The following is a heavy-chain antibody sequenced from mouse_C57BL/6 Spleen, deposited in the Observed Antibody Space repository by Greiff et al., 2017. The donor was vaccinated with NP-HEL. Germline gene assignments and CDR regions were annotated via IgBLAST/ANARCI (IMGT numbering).Heavy chain of an antibody. CDR1: GYTFSSYG. Sequence: VQLQQSGAELARPGASVKLSCKASGYTFSSYGISWVKQRTGQGLEWIGEIYPRSGNTYYNEKFKGKATLTADKSSSTAYMELRSLTSEDSAVYFCARRDWLFAYWGQGTLVTVSA. V-gene: IGHV1-81*01. D-gene: IGHD3-3*01. CDR2: IYPRSGNT. J-gene: IGHJ3*01. CDR3: ARRDWLFAY.